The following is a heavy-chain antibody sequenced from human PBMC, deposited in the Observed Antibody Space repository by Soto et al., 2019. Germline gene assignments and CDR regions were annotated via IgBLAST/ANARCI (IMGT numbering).Heavy chain of an antibody. V-gene: IGHV4-59*08. Sequence: PSETLSLTCTVSGGSVSSYYWSWIRQPPGKRLEWIGYIYYSGSTNYNPSLKSRVTISVDTSKNQFSLKLSSVTAADTAVYYCARHPTHYDFCSGPASPYYYMDVWGKGTTVTVSS. CDR3: ARHPTHYDFCSGPASPYYYMDV. CDR1: GGSVSSYY. CDR2: IYYSGST. D-gene: IGHD3-3*01. J-gene: IGHJ6*03.